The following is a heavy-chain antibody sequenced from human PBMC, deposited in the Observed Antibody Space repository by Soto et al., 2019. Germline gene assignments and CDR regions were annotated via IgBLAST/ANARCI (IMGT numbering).Heavy chain of an antibody. V-gene: IGHV4-59*01. Sequence: PSETLSLTCTVSGGSISSYYWSWIRQPPGKGLEWIGYIDYSGTTNYNPSLKSRVTISVDTSRNQISLKLTSVTAADTAVYYCARLNGGYWGQGTLVTVSS. CDR2: IDYSGTT. CDR1: GGSISSYY. D-gene: IGHD4-17*01. J-gene: IGHJ4*02. CDR3: ARLNGGY.